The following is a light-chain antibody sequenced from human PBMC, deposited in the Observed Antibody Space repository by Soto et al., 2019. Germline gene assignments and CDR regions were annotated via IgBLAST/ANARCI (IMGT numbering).Light chain of an antibody. V-gene: IGKV3-11*01. CDR2: DAS. CDR3: QQRSNWPPIT. CDR1: QSVTSY. Sequence: EIVLTQSPATLSLSPGERATLYCRASQSVTSYLAWYQQRPGQAPRLLINDASRRATGIPDRFSGSGSGADFTLTISSLEPEDFAVYYCQQRSNWPPITFGQGTRLEIK. J-gene: IGKJ5*01.